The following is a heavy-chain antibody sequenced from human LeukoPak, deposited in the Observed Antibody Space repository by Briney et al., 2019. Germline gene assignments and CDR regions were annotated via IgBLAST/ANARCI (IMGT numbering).Heavy chain of an antibody. J-gene: IGHJ3*01. CDR1: GGSISSYY. Sequence: SETLSLTCTVSGGSISSYYWGWIRQPPGKGLEWIGSIYYSGSTYYNPSLKSRVTISVDMSKNQFSLKLSSVSAADTAVYYCARNNLEWLYTRWGQGTMVTVSS. V-gene: IGHV4-39*01. CDR3: ARNNLEWLYTR. D-gene: IGHD3-3*01. CDR2: IYYSGST.